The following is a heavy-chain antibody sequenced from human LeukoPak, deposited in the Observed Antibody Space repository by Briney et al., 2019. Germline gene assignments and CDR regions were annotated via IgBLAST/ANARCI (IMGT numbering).Heavy chain of an antibody. D-gene: IGHD5-18*01. Sequence: GGSLRLSCAASGFTFSSYAVHWVRQAPGKGLEWVAVIWYDGSNTYYADSVKGRFTISRDNSKNTLSLQMNSLRAEDTAVYYCAKGIELWLTYFDHWGQGTLVTASS. J-gene: IGHJ4*02. CDR2: IWYDGSNT. CDR1: GFTFSSYA. V-gene: IGHV3-33*08. CDR3: AKGIELWLTYFDH.